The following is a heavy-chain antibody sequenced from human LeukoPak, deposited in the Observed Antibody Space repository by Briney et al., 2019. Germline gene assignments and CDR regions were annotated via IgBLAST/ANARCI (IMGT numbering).Heavy chain of an antibody. J-gene: IGHJ3*02. V-gene: IGHV4-39*07. Sequence: PSETLSLTCTVSGGSISSSSYYWGWIRQPPGKGLEWIGSIYYSGSTYYNPSLKSRVTISVDTSKNQFSLKLSSVTAADTAVYYCARSGYCSSTSCYTHDAFDIWGQGTMVTVSS. CDR2: IYYSGST. D-gene: IGHD2-2*02. CDR3: ARSGYCSSTSCYTHDAFDI. CDR1: GGSISSSSYY.